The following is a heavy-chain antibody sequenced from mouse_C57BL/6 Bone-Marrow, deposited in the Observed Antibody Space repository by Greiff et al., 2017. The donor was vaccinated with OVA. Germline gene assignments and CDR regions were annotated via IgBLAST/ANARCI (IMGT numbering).Heavy chain of an antibody. V-gene: IGHV5-17*01. J-gene: IGHJ4*01. CDR2: ISSGSSTI. CDR3: ARLTTVVATDYAMDY. D-gene: IGHD1-1*01. CDR1: GFTFSDYG. Sequence: EVQGVESGGGLVKPGGSLKLSCAASGFTFSDYGMHWVRQAPEKGLEWVAYISSGSSTIYYADTVKGRFTISRDNAKTTLCLQMTSLRSEDTAMYYCARLTTVVATDYAMDYWGQGTSVTVSS.